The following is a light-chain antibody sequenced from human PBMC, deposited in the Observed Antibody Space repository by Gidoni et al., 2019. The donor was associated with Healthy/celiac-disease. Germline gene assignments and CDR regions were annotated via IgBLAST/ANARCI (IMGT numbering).Light chain of an antibody. CDR3: QQYGSLRT. CDR1: QSVSSSY. CDR2: GAS. Sequence: EIVWTQSPGTLSLSPGERATLSGRASQSVSSSYLAWYQQKPGQAPRLLIYGASSRATGIPDRFRGSGSGTDFTLTISRLEPEDFAVYYCQQYGSLRTFGQGTKLEIK. J-gene: IGKJ2*01. V-gene: IGKV3-20*01.